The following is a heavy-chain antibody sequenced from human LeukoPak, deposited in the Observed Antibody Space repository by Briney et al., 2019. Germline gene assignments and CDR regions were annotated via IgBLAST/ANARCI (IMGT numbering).Heavy chain of an antibody. CDR3: ARLPPRDCGGDCYEYYFDY. CDR2: IYPGDSDT. V-gene: IGHV5-51*01. J-gene: IGHJ4*02. D-gene: IGHD2-21*02. Sequence: GESLQISCQGSGYSFTSYWIGWVRQMPGKGLEWMGIIYPGDSDTRYSPSFQGQVTISADKSISTAYLQWSSLKASDTAMYYCARLPPRDCGGDCYEYYFDYWGQGTLVTVSS. CDR1: GYSFTSYW.